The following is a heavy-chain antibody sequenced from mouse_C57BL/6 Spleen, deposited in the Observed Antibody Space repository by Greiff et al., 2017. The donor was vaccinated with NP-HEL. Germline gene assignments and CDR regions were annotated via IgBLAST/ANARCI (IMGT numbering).Heavy chain of an antibody. CDR3: ARSTYGSSYAYAMDY. CDR2: IDPSDSET. J-gene: IGHJ4*01. D-gene: IGHD1-1*01. Sequence: QVQLKQPGAELVRPGSSVKLSCKASGYTFTSYWMHWVKQRPIQGLEWIGNIDPSDSETHYNQKFKDKATLTVDKSSSTAYMQLSSLTSEDSAVYYCARSTYGSSYAYAMDYWGQGTSVTVSS. V-gene: IGHV1-52*01. CDR1: GYTFTSYW.